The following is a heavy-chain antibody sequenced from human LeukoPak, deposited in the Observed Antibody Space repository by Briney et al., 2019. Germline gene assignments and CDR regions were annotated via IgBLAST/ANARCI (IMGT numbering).Heavy chain of an antibody. D-gene: IGHD6-13*01. Sequence: PGGSLRLSCAASGFTFSSYSMNWVRQAPGKGLEWVSSISSSGSTIYYADSVKGRFTISRDNAKNSLYLQMNSLRAEDTAVYYCARVPIAAAGPNDAFDIWGQGTMVTVSS. J-gene: IGHJ3*02. CDR1: GFTFSSYS. CDR3: ARVPIAAAGPNDAFDI. CDR2: ISSSGSTI. V-gene: IGHV3-21*04.